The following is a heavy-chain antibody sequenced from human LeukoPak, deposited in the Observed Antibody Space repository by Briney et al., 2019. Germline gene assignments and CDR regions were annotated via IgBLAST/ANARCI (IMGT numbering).Heavy chain of an antibody. CDR1: GFTFDDYG. D-gene: IGHD1-26*01. CDR3: ARSGVGATHLYYFDY. J-gene: IGHJ4*02. Sequence: PGGSLRLSCAASGFTFDDYGMSWVRQAPGKGLEWVSGINWNGGSTGYADSMKGRFTISRDNAKNSLYLQMNSLRAEDTALYYCARSGVGATHLYYFDYWGQGTLVTVSS. V-gene: IGHV3-20*04. CDR2: INWNGGST.